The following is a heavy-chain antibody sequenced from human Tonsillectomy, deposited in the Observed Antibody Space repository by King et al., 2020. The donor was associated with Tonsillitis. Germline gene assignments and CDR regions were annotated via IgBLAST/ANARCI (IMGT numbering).Heavy chain of an antibody. V-gene: IGHV3-11*06. D-gene: IGHD2-15*01. CDR1: GFTFSDYY. Sequence: VQLVESGGVFVKPGGSLRLSCAASGFTFSDYYISWIRPAPVKLLYWLSFLNPSGTNTNYVHSVRGRFTLSIDNAKNSMFLQMNRLRAEETGVYYCGREYWGGIDSWGQGTMVTGAS. CDR3: GREYWGGIDS. J-gene: IGHJ3*02. CDR2: LNPSGTNT.